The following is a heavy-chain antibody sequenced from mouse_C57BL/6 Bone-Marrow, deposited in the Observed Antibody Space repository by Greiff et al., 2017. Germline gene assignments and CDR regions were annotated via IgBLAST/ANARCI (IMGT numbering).Heavy chain of an antibody. CDR3: ARPHHYYGSSSCYYYDY. CDR2: IHPNSGST. Sequence: QVQLQQPGADLVKPGASVKLSCKASGYTFTSYWMHWVKQRPGQGLEWIGMIHPNSGSTNYNEKFKSKATLTVDKSSSTAYMQLSSLTSENSAVYYCARPHHYYGSSSCYYYDYWGQGTALTVSA. CDR1: GYTFTSYW. D-gene: IGHD1-1*01. V-gene: IGHV1-64*01. J-gene: IGHJ2*01.